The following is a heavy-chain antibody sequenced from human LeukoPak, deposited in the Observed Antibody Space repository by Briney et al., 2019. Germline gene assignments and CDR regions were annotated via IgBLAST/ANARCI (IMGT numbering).Heavy chain of an antibody. CDR3: ARDIAVAEDYFDY. CDR1: GFTFSSYA. Sequence: QTGGSLRLSCAASGFTFSSYAMHWVRQAPGKGLEWVAVISYDGSNKYYADSVKGRFTISRDNSKNTLYLQMNSLRAEDTAVYYCARDIAVAEDYFDYWGQGTLVTVSS. D-gene: IGHD6-19*01. V-gene: IGHV3-30*04. CDR2: ISYDGSNK. J-gene: IGHJ4*02.